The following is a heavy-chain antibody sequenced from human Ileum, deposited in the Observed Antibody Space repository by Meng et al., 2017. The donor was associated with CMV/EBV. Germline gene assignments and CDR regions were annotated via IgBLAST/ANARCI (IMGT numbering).Heavy chain of an antibody. CDR1: GFTFSSYW. CDR3: ARDNSGAGYDFWSGYYNYYYGMDV. J-gene: IGHJ6*01. V-gene: IGHV3-7*01. D-gene: IGHD3-3*01. CDR2: IKQEGSEK. Sequence: GESLKISCAASGFTFSSYWMSWVRQAPGKGLEWVANIKQEGSEKYYVDSVKGRFTISRDNAKNSLYLQMNSLRAEDTAVYYCARDNSGAGYDFWSGYYNYYYGMDVWGQGNTVNGSS.